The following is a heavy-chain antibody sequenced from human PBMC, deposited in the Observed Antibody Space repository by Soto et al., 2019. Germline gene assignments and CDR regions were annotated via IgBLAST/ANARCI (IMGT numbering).Heavy chain of an antibody. CDR1: GGSISSGGYY. D-gene: IGHD6-6*01. CDR3: ARGGLSSSSVWFDP. Sequence: QVQLQESGPGLVKPSQTLSLTCTVSGGSISSGGYYWSWIRQHPGKGLEWIGYIYYSGSTYYNPSLKSRVAISVDTSKNQFSLKLSSVTAADTAVYYCARGGLSSSSVWFDPWGQGTLVTVSS. J-gene: IGHJ5*02. CDR2: IYYSGST. V-gene: IGHV4-31*03.